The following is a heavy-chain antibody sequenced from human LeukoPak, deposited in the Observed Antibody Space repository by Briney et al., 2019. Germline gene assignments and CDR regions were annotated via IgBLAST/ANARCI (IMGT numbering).Heavy chain of an antibody. D-gene: IGHD3-3*01. J-gene: IGHJ4*02. Sequence: HPGGSLRLSCAASGFTFSSYGMHWVRQAPGKRLEWVAVISYDGSNKYYADSVKGRFTISRDNSKNTLYLQMNSLRAEDTAVYYCAKDLTTYYDFWSGFLDYWGQGTLVTVSS. V-gene: IGHV3-30*18. CDR1: GFTFSSYG. CDR3: AKDLTTYYDFWSGFLDY. CDR2: ISYDGSNK.